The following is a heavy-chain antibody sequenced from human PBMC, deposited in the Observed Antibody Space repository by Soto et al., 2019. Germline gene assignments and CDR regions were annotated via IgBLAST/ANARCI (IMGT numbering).Heavy chain of an antibody. Sequence: GESLKISCKGSRYSFTSYWIGWVRQMPGKGLEWMVIIYTVDSTTRYSPSFQGQVTISADKSISTADLQWSSLKASDTAMYYCARLGSSSNVDGMDVWGQGTTVTVSS. CDR1: RYSFTSYW. V-gene: IGHV5-51*01. D-gene: IGHD6-6*01. CDR2: IYTVDSTT. CDR3: ARLGSSSNVDGMDV. J-gene: IGHJ6*02.